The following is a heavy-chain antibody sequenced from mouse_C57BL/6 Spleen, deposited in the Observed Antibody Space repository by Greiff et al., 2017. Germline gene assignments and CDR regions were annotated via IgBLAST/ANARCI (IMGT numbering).Heavy chain of an antibody. J-gene: IGHJ3*01. CDR2: IDPENGDT. CDR3: TTPYYGSSYEGFAY. D-gene: IGHD1-1*01. Sequence: EVQGVESGAELVRPGASVKLSCTASGFNIKDDYMHWVKQRPEQGLEWIGWIDPENGDTEYASKFQGKATITADTSSNTAYLQLSSLTSEDTAVYYCTTPYYGSSYEGFAYWGQGTLVTVSA. V-gene: IGHV14-4*01. CDR1: GFNIKDDY.